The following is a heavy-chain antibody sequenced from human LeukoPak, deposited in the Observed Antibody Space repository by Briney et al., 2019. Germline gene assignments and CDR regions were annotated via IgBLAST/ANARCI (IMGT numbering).Heavy chain of an antibody. J-gene: IGHJ6*02. CDR3: AKDVAARHDYYYGMDV. Sequence: PGGSLRLSCAASGFTFSSYGMHWVRQAPGKGLEWVAVISYDGSNKYYADSVKGRFTISRDNSKNTLYLQMNSLRAEDTAVYYCAKDVAARHDYYYGMDVWGQGTTVTVSS. CDR1: GFTFSSYG. CDR2: ISYDGSNK. V-gene: IGHV3-30*18. D-gene: IGHD6-6*01.